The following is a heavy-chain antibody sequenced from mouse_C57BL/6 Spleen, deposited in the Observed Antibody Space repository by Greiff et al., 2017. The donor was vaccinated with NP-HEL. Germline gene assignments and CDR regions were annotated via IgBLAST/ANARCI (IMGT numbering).Heavy chain of an antibody. D-gene: IGHD1-1*01. V-gene: IGHV1-69*01. CDR1: GYTFTSYW. J-gene: IGHJ2*01. CDR3: ARGTTGYYFDY. Sequence: QVQLQQPGAELVMPGASVKLSCKASGYTFTSYWMHWVKQRPGEGLEWIGEIDPSDSYTNYNQKFKGKSTLTVDKSSSTPYMQLSSLTSEDFAVYYCARGTTGYYFDYWGQGTTLTVSS. CDR2: IDPSDSYT.